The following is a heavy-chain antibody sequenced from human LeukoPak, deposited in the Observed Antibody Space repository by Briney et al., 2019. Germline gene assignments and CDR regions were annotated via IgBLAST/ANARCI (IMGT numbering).Heavy chain of an antibody. CDR1: GFTSSDYT. J-gene: IGHJ5*02. Sequence: PGGSLRLSCAASGFTSSDYTMNWVRQAPGKGLEWVSGISVSDDSTYYADSVKGRFTMSRDNSNNMPYLQMNSLRAEDTAVYYCAKDRFCSSTNCPYDQWGQGTLVTVSS. CDR2: ISVSDDST. CDR3: AKDRFCSSTNCPYDQ. D-gene: IGHD2-2*01. V-gene: IGHV3-23*01.